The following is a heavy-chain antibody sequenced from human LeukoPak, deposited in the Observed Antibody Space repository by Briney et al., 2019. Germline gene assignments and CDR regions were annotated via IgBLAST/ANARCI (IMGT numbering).Heavy chain of an antibody. CDR3: ARAPLVGATRLDF. Sequence: SETLSLTCTVSGGSISSSSYYWAWIRQPPGKGLEWIGSIYYSGNTYYSPSLKSRVTISVDTSKNQFSLKLSSVTAADTAVYYCARAPLVGATRLDFWGQGTLVTVSS. D-gene: IGHD1-26*01. CDR2: IYYSGNT. CDR1: GGSISSSSYY. V-gene: IGHV4-39*01. J-gene: IGHJ4*02.